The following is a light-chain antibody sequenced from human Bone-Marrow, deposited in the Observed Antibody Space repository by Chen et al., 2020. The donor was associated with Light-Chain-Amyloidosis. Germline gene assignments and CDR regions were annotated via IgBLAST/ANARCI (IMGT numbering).Light chain of an antibody. CDR1: RRDVGGYDS. V-gene: IGLV2-11*01. CDR3: CSYAGIYWV. Sequence: QSALTQPRSVSGSPGQSVTISCTGTRRDVGGYDSVSWYQQYPGKAPKLMIYAVSKRPSGGPDRFSASKSGNTASLTISGLQAEDEADYYCCSYAGIYWVFGGGTKLTVL. CDR2: AVS. J-gene: IGLJ3*02.